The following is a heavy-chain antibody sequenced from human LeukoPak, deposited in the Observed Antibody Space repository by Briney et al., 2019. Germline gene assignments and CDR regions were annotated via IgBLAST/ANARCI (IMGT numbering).Heavy chain of an antibody. CDR1: GFTFDDYA. V-gene: IGHV3-9*01. D-gene: IGHD3-22*01. CDR2: ISWNSDTR. Sequence: GGSLRLSCAVSGFTFDDYAMHWVRQVPGKGLEWVAGISWNSDTRGYVDSVKGRFTISRDNARNSLYLQMNSLRAEDTAVYYCARGQPWNYYDSSGYPPTGDYWGQGTLVTVSS. J-gene: IGHJ4*02. CDR3: ARGQPWNYYDSSGYPPTGDY.